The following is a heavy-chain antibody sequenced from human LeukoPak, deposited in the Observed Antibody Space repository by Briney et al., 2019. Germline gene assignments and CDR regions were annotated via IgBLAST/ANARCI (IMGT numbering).Heavy chain of an antibody. J-gene: IGHJ4*02. CDR2: IYSSGST. Sequence: KPSETLSLTCSVSGGSVSSDSYFWNWVRQPPGKGLEWIGYIYSSGSTNYNRSLKSRVTISLDTSKNQFSLKLSSVTAADTAVYYCAGPAPHRPLDYWGQGTLVTVSS. CDR3: AGPAPHRPLDY. D-gene: IGHD1-14*01. V-gene: IGHV4-61*01. CDR1: GGSVSSDSYF.